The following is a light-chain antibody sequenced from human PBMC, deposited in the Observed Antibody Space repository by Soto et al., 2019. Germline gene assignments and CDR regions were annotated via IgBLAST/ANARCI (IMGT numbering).Light chain of an antibody. CDR3: QQYGSSPRT. CDR1: QSVRSSH. V-gene: IGKV3-20*01. CDR2: GAS. J-gene: IGKJ1*01. Sequence: EIVLTQSPGTLSLSPGERATLSCMASQSVRSSHLAWYQQKPGQAPRLLISGASSRATGIPDRFTGSGSGTDFTLTISRLEPEDFAVYYCQQYGSSPRTFGQGTKVDIK.